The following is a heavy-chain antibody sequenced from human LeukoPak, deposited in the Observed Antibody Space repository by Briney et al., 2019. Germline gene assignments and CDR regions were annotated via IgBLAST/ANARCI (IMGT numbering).Heavy chain of an antibody. Sequence: SETLSLTCTVSGGSISSRSCLWGWIRQPPGKGLEWIGNIFYSGSTYYNPSLKNRVTISVDTSKNQFPLRLSSVTAADTAVYYCARRGEYSSSWYFDYWGQGTLVTVSS. CDR2: IFYSGST. CDR1: GGSISSRSCL. D-gene: IGHD6-13*01. V-gene: IGHV4-39*01. J-gene: IGHJ4*02. CDR3: ARRGEYSSSWYFDY.